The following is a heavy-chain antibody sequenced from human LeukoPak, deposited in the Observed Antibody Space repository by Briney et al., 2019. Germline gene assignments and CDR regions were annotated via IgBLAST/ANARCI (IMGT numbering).Heavy chain of an antibody. CDR3: ASSYGDYAFDGMDV. Sequence: GGSLRLSCAASGFTFSSYGMHWVRQAPGKGLGWVAVIWYDGSNKYYADSVKGRFTISRDNSKNTLYLQMNSLRAEDTAVYYCASSYGDYAFDGMDVWGKGTTVTVSS. CDR1: GFTFSSYG. J-gene: IGHJ6*04. CDR2: IWYDGSNK. D-gene: IGHD4-17*01. V-gene: IGHV3-33*08.